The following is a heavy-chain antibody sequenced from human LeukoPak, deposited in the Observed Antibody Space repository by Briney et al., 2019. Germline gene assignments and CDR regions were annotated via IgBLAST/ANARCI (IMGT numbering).Heavy chain of an antibody. CDR1: GGSISSSSYY. CDR3: ARDGGSETWFDP. D-gene: IGHD1-26*01. J-gene: IGHJ5*02. Sequence: SETLSLTCTVSGGSISSSSYYWGWVRQPPGKGLEWIGSVYYSGTTYYNPSLESRVTISLDTSKNQFSLKLSSVTAADTAVYYCARDGGSETWFDPWGQGTLVTVSS. V-gene: IGHV4-39*07. CDR2: VYYSGTT.